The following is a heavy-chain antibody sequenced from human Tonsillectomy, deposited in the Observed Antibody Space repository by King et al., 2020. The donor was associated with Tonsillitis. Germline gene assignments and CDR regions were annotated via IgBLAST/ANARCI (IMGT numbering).Heavy chain of an antibody. CDR1: GYTSPTYA. Sequence: VQLVQSGAEVKKPGASVKVSCKASGYTSPTYAITWVRQAPGQGLEWMGWINAYNGNTHYAQKLQGRVTMTTDTSTSTAYMELRSLRSDDTAVYYCALDILTGFYDYWGQGTLVTVSS. V-gene: IGHV1-18*01. J-gene: IGHJ4*02. CDR2: INAYNGNT. CDR3: ALDILTGFYDY. D-gene: IGHD3-9*01.